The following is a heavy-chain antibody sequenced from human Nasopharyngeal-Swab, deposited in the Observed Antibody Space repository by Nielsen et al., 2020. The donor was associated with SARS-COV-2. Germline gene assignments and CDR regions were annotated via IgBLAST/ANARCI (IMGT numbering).Heavy chain of an antibody. CDR1: GYTVTSYY. J-gene: IGHJ5*02. CDR2: IKPDGGTT. Sequence: ASVKVSCKASGYTVTSYYIHWVRQAPGQGLEWMGVIKPDGGTTSYAQKFQGRVTMTRDTSTSTVYMELSSLRSEDTAVYYCARAGPATSPRPEVGPGTIYDIWTGPPTYNWFDPWGQGTLVTVSS. CDR3: ARAGPATSPRPEVGPGTIYDIWTGPPTYNWFDP. V-gene: IGHV1-46*01. D-gene: IGHD3-9*01.